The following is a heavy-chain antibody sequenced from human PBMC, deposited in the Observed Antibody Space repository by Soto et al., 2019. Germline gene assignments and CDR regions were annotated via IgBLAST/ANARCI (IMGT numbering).Heavy chain of an antibody. CDR1: GFTFSNYE. CDR2: ITTAGDT. V-gene: IGHV3-13*01. Sequence: GGSLRLSCAASGFTFSNYEMHWVRQVTGKGLEWVSGITTAGDTYYPGSVKGRFTISREKAKNSLYLQMNCLSAGDTAVYYCARELHGGSYGMDVWGQGT. CDR3: ARELHGGSYGMDV. J-gene: IGHJ6*02.